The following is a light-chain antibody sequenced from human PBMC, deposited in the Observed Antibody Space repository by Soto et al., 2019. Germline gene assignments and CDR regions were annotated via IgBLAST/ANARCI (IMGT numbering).Light chain of an antibody. Sequence: QSVLTQPASVSGSPGQSITISCTGTSSDVGGYNYVCWYQQHPGKAPKLMIYDVSNRPSGVPNRFSGSKSDNTASLTISGLQAEDEADYYCCSYTSSSPDVFGAGTKLTVL. CDR3: CSYTSSSPDV. J-gene: IGLJ1*01. CDR1: SSDVGGYNY. CDR2: DVS. V-gene: IGLV2-14*01.